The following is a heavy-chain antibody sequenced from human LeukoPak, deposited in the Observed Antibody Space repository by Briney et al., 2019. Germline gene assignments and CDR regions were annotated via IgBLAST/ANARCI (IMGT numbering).Heavy chain of an antibody. V-gene: IGHV3-15*01. D-gene: IGHD5-12*01. CDR3: TTIGIGPRGYSGYDLSYYYGMDV. CDR2: IKSKTDGGTT. CDR1: GFTFSNAW. J-gene: IGHJ6*02. Sequence: GGSLRLSCAASGFTFSNAWMSWVRQAPGKGLEWVGRIKSKTDGGTTDYAAPVKGRFTISRDDSKNTLYLQMNSLKTEDTAVYYCTTIGIGPRGYSGYDLSYYYGMDVWGQGTTVTVSS.